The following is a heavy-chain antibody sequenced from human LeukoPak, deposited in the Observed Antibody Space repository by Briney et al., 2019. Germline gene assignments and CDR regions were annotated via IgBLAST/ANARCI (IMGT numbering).Heavy chain of an antibody. Sequence: PGGSLRLSCAASGFTFSTYAMDWVRQAPGKGREWVAVISYDVSNKYYPDSVTCRFTISRDNSKTTLHLQMNSPRAEDTAVYYCARDFTHYYYDSSDYEGYFQHWGQGTLVTVSS. CDR3: ARDFTHYYYDSSDYEGYFQH. V-gene: IGHV3-30*04. CDR2: ISYDVSNK. D-gene: IGHD3-22*01. J-gene: IGHJ1*01. CDR1: GFTFSTYA.